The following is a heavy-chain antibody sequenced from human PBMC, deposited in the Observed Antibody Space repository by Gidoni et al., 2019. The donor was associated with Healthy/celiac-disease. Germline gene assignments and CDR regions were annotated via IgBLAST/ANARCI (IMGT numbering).Heavy chain of an antibody. CDR3: ARPRHSSSWEDDAFDI. CDR1: GYSCTSYW. CDR2: IDPSDSYT. J-gene: IGHJ3*02. V-gene: IGHV5-10-1*03. Sequence: EVQLVQSGAEVKKPGESLRISCKGSGYSCTSYWISWVRQMPGKGLEWMGRIDPSDSYTNYSPSFQGHVTISADKSISTAYLQWSSLKASDTAMYYCARPRHSSSWEDDAFDIWGQGTMVTVSS. D-gene: IGHD6-13*01.